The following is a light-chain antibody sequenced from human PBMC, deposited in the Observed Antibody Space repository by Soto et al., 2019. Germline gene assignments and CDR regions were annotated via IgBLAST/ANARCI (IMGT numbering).Light chain of an antibody. Sequence: QSVLTQPASVSGSPGQSITISCTGTSSDVGTFNLVSWYQQHPGKAPKLLIFEVSNRPSGVSIRFSGSKSGNTASLTISGLQAEDEADYYCSSYSGASASIDSYVFATGTKVTVL. CDR2: EVS. V-gene: IGLV2-23*02. CDR1: SSDVGTFNL. J-gene: IGLJ1*01. CDR3: SSYSGASASIDSYV.